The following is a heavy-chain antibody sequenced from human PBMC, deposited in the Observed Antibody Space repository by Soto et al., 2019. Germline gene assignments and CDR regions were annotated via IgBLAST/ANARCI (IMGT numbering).Heavy chain of an antibody. J-gene: IGHJ6*02. D-gene: IGHD6-6*01. CDR2: IWYDGSNK. CDR1: GFTFSSYG. V-gene: IGHV3-33*01. Sequence: GGSLRLSCAASGFTFSSYGMHWVRQAPGKGLEWVAVIWYDGSNKYYADSVKGRFTISRDNSKNTLYLQMNSLRAEDTAVYYCAREVVARPPWYYYYYGMDVWGQGTTATVSS. CDR3: AREVVARPPWYYYYYGMDV.